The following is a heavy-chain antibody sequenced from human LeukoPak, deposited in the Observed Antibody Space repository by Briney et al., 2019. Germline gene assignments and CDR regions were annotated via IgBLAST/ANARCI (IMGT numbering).Heavy chain of an antibody. CDR1: GFTFSSYA. CDR3: ARGWYDSSGYYSPDAFDI. Sequence: GGSLRLSCTASGFTFSSYAMSWVRQAPGKGLEWVSAISGSGGSTYYADSVKGRFTISRDNSKNTLYLQMNSLRAEGTAVYYCARGWYDSSGYYSPDAFDIWGQGTMVTVSS. J-gene: IGHJ3*02. D-gene: IGHD3-22*01. V-gene: IGHV3-23*01. CDR2: ISGSGGST.